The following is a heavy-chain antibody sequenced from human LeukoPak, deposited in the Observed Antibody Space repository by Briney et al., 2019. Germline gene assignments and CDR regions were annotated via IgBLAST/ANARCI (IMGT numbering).Heavy chain of an antibody. CDR2: ISSSSSYI. CDR3: ARDRAARPWIVDY. J-gene: IGHJ4*02. V-gene: IGHV3-21*01. CDR1: GFTFSSYS. D-gene: IGHD6-6*01. Sequence: GGSLRLSCAASGFTFSSYSMNWVRQAPGKGLEWVSSISSSSSYIYYADSVKGRFTISRDNAKNSLYLQMNSLRAEDTAVYYCARDRAARPWIVDYWGQGTLFTVSS.